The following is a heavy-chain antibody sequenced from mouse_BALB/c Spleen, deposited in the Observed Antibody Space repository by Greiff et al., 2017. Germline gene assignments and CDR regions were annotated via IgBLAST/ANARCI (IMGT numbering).Heavy chain of an antibody. Sequence: DVMLVESGGGLVQPGGSRKLSCAASGFTFSDYGMAWVRQAPGKGPEWVAFISNLAYSIYYADTVTGRFTISRENAKNTLYLEMSSLRSEDTAMYYCARDEDSSGYVGAMDYWGQGTSVTVSS. CDR3: ARDEDSSGYVGAMDY. CDR2: ISNLAYSI. CDR1: GFTFSDYG. V-gene: IGHV5-15*02. J-gene: IGHJ4*01. D-gene: IGHD3-2*01.